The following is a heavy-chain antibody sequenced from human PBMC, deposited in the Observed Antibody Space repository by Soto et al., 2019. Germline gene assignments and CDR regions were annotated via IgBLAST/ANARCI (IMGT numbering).Heavy chain of an antibody. CDR1: GGSISSGVFS. CDR3: ARVPTP. Sequence: SETLSLICTVSGGSISSGVFSCSWIRQPPGKGLEWIGYIYHSGSTYYNPSLKSRVTISVDRSKNQFSLKLSSVTAADTAVYYCARVPTPWGQGILVTVS. V-gene: IGHV4-30-2*01. CDR2: IYHSGST. D-gene: IGHD2-2*01. J-gene: IGHJ5*02.